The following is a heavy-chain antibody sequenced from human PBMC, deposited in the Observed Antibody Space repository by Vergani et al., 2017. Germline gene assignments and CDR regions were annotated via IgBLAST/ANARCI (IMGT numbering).Heavy chain of an antibody. J-gene: IGHJ6*02. CDR1: GFTFSSYA. CDR2: ISSSSRTI. D-gene: IGHD6-19*01. CDR3: ARDSIAVAGTGVYYYYYGMDV. V-gene: IGHV3-48*04. Sequence: EVQLLESGGGLVQPGGSLRLSCGASGFTFSSYALNWVRQAPGKGLEWVSYISSSSRTIYYADSVKGRFTISRDNAKNSLYLQRNSLRAEDTAVYYCARDSIAVAGTGVYYYYYGMDVWGQGTTVTVSS.